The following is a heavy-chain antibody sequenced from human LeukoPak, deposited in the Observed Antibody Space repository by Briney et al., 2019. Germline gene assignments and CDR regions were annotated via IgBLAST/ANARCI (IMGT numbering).Heavy chain of an antibody. CDR2: ISGSDGST. V-gene: IGHV3-23*01. J-gene: IGHJ4*02. Sequence: PGGSLRLSCVASGFTFSSFAMHWVRQAPGKGLEWVSGISGSDGSTHYADSVKGRFTISRDNSKNTLSLQMNTLRAEDTALYYCTKDLRYYYTDNHSTTDEHDYWGQGTLVTVSS. D-gene: IGHD2/OR15-2a*01. CDR1: GFTFSSFA. CDR3: TKDLRYYYTDNHSTTDEHDY.